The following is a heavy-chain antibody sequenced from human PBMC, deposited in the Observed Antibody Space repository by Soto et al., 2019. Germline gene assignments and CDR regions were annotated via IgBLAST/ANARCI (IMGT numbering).Heavy chain of an antibody. Sequence: QVQLVESGGGVVQPGRSLRLSCAASGFTFSSYGMHWVRQAPGKGLEWVAVIWYDGSNKYYADSVKGRFTISRDNSKNTLYLQMNSLRAEATAVYYCARETPGYSSGWYGFHYWGQGTLVTVSS. V-gene: IGHV3-33*01. CDR1: GFTFSSYG. J-gene: IGHJ4*02. CDR2: IWYDGSNK. D-gene: IGHD6-19*01. CDR3: ARETPGYSSGWYGFHY.